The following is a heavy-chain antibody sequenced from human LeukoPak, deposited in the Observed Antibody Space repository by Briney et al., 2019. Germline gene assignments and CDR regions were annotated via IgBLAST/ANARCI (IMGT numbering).Heavy chain of an antibody. Sequence: GGALRLSCVASAFCPCVYWLNWVREALGRGLEWVASIKQDGSEKYYVDSVKGRFTISRDNAQNSLYLQMNTLRAEDTAVYYCLRDRGYSTYDCWGQGTLVTVSS. CDR3: LRDRGYSTYDC. CDR2: IKQDGSEK. V-gene: IGHV3-7*01. D-gene: IGHD5-12*01. J-gene: IGHJ4*02. CDR1: AFCPCVYW.